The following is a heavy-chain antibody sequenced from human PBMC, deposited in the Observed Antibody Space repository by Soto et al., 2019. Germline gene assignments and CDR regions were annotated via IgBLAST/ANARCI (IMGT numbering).Heavy chain of an antibody. V-gene: IGHV5-51*01. D-gene: IGHD1-1*01. Sequence: PGESLKISCKGTGNSFDSYWIGWVREMPGNGLEWMDMFYPGDSDTKYSPSFQGKVTFSGDKSISTAYLQWSSVRASDTAMYFCPRRIRGYFDPWGRGTLVTVSS. CDR2: FYPGDSDT. CDR1: GNSFDSYW. J-gene: IGHJ5*02. CDR3: PRRIRGYFDP.